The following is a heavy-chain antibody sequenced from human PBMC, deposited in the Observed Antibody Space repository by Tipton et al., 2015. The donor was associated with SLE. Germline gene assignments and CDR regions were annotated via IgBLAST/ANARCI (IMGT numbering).Heavy chain of an antibody. Sequence: TLSLTCTVSGGSISSHYWSWIRQRPGKGLERIGYIYYSGSTNYNPSLKSRVTISIDTSKNQFSLKLTSVTAADTAVYYCARRQWLGAFDIWGQGTMVTVSS. CDR3: ARRQWLGAFDI. CDR2: IYYSGST. D-gene: IGHD6-19*01. CDR1: GGSISSHY. J-gene: IGHJ3*02. V-gene: IGHV4-59*08.